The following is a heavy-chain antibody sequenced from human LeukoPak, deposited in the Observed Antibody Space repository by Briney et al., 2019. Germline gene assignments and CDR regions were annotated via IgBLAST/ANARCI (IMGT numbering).Heavy chain of an antibody. Sequence: GASVKVSCKASGYTFTSYYMHWVRQAPGQGLEWMGIINPSGGSTSYAQKFQGRVTMTRDTSTSTVYMEMSSLRSEDTAVSYCAREREVARQYIYYYSGMDVWGQGTTVTVSS. D-gene: IGHD5-12*01. CDR1: GYTFTSYY. CDR3: AREREVARQYIYYYSGMDV. J-gene: IGHJ6*02. V-gene: IGHV1-46*01. CDR2: INPSGGST.